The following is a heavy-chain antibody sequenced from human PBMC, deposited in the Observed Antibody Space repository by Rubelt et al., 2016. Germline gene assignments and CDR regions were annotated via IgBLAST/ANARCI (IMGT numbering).Heavy chain of an antibody. D-gene: IGHD2-15*01. V-gene: IGHV5-51*01. CDR1: GYSFTTYW. CDR3: ARQRYCSGGSCYPDY. CDR2: IYPGDSDT. Sequence: SCNGSGYSFTTYWIGWVRQMPGKGLEWMGIIYPGDSDTRYIPSFQGQVTLSADKSINSAYLQWSSLKASDTAIYYCARQRYCSGGSCYPDYWGQGTLVTVSS. J-gene: IGHJ4*02.